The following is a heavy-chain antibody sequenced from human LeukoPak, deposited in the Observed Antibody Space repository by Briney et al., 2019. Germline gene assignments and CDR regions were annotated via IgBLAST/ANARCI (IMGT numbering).Heavy chain of an antibody. CDR2: MNPNSGNT. Sequence: ASVKVSCKASGYTFTSYDINWVRQATGQGLESMGWMNPNSGNTGYAQKFQGRVTMTRNTSISTAYMELSSLRSEDTAVYYCARSYCDSSGYFYYYYYMDVWGKGTTVTVSS. J-gene: IGHJ6*03. CDR3: ARSYCDSSGYFYYYYYMDV. CDR1: GYTFTSYD. D-gene: IGHD3-22*01. V-gene: IGHV1-8*01.